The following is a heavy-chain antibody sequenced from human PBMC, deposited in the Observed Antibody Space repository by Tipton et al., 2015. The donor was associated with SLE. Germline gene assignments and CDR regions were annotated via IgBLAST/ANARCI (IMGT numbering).Heavy chain of an antibody. CDR3: ATGGYYFDY. V-gene: IGHV4-59*12. CDR2: IYYSGST. CDR1: GGSISSYY. D-gene: IGHD3-10*01. J-gene: IGHJ4*02. Sequence: TLCLTCIVSGGSISSYYWSWIRQPPGKGLEWIGYIYYSGSTNYNPSLKSRVTISVDTSKNQFSLKLSSMTAADTAVYYCATGGYYFDYWGQGTLVTVSS.